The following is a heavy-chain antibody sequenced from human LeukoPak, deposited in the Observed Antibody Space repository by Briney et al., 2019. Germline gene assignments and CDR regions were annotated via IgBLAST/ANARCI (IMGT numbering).Heavy chain of an antibody. V-gene: IGHV4-34*01. J-gene: IGHJ5*02. Sequence: SETLSLTCAVYGGSFSGYYWSWIRQPPGKGLEWIGEINHSGSTNYNPSLKSRVTISVDTSKNQFSLKLSSVTAADTAVYYCARGRKEVVAATPPRINWFDPWGQGTLVTVSS. CDR2: INHSGST. CDR3: ARGRKEVVAATPPRINWFDP. CDR1: GGSFSGYY. D-gene: IGHD2-15*01.